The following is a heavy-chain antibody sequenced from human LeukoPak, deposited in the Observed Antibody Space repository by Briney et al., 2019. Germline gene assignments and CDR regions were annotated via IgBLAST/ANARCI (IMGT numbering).Heavy chain of an antibody. D-gene: IGHD4-17*01. CDR2: IKSKTDGGTT. J-gene: IGHJ6*03. V-gene: IGHV3-15*01. CDR1: GFTFSNAW. CDR3: TTAGGHDYGGYGRVANYYYYMDV. Sequence: GGSLRLSCAASGFTFSNAWMSWVRQAPGKGLEWVGRIKSKTDGGTTDYAAPVKGRFTISRDDSKDTLYLQMNSLKTEDTALYYCTTAGGHDYGGYGRVANYYYYMDVWGKGTTVTVSS.